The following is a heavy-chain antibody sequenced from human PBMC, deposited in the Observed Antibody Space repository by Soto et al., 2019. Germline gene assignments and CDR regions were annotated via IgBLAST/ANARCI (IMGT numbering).Heavy chain of an antibody. Sequence: GASVKVSCKASGGTFSSYAISWVRQAPGQGLEWMGGIIPIFGTANYAQKFQGRVTITADESTSTAYMELSSLRSEDTAVYYCARDSPVYYDSDYYGMDVWGQGTKVTVSS. CDR1: GGTFSSYA. CDR3: ARDSPVYYDSDYYGMDV. V-gene: IGHV1-69*13. J-gene: IGHJ6*02. D-gene: IGHD3-3*01. CDR2: IIPIFGTA.